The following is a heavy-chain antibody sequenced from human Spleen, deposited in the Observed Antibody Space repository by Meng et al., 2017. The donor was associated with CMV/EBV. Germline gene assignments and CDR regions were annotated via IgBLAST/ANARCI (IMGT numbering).Heavy chain of an antibody. CDR2: IRYDGSNK. CDR1: GFTFSSYG. J-gene: IGHJ4*02. CDR3: AKDFHELLLSVPDY. Sequence: QVQLVESGGGVVQPGGSLRLSCAASGFTFSSYGMHWVRQAPGKGLEWVAFIRYDGSNKYYADSVKGRFTISRDNSKNTLYLQMNSLRAEDTAVYYCAKDFHELLLSVPDYWGQGTLVTVST. V-gene: IGHV3-30*02. D-gene: IGHD3-10*01.